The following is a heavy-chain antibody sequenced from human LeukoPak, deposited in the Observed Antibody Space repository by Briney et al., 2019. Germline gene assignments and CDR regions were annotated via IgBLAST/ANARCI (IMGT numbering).Heavy chain of an antibody. Sequence: SETLSLTWTVSGGSISSHYWSWIRQPPGKGLGWIGYIHYSGSTNYNPSLQSRVTISVDTSKNQFPLKLSSVTAADTAVYYCARGSINYNSGGYYDNPPLDYWGQGTLVTVSS. CDR3: ARGSINYNSGGYYDNPPLDY. CDR1: GGSISSHY. J-gene: IGHJ4*02. CDR2: IHYSGST. V-gene: IGHV4-59*11. D-gene: IGHD3-22*01.